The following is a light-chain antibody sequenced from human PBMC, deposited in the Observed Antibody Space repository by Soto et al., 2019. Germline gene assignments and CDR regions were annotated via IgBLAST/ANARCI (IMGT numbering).Light chain of an antibody. V-gene: IGLV2-14*01. CDR2: DVS. CDR1: SSDVGNYNY. CDR3: SSYTSSSTDVL. Sequence: QSALTQPASVSGSPGQSITISCTGTSSDVGNYNYVSWYQQHPGKAPKLMIYDVSNRPSGVSNRFSGSKSGNTASLTISGLQAEDVADYYCSSYTSSSTDVLFGGGTKLTVL. J-gene: IGLJ2*01.